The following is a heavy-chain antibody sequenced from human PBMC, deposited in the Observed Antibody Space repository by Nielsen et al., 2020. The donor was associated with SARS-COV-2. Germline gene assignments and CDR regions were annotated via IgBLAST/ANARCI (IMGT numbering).Heavy chain of an antibody. D-gene: IGHD2-15*01. CDR2: IYPGDSDS. V-gene: IGHV5-51*01. Sequence: KVSCKGSGDNFPNYWIAWVRQTPGKGLEWMGTIYPGDSDSRYSPSFIGQVTISADKSINTAYLQWSSLKASDTAMYYCARHGADCSGGSCPPGPDYWGQGTLVTVSS. CDR1: GDNFPNYW. J-gene: IGHJ4*02. CDR3: ARHGADCSGGSCPPGPDY.